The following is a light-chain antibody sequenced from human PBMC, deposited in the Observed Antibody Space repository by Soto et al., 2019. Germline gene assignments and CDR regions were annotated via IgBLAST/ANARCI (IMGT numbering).Light chain of an antibody. CDR3: QQDTSWPLT. J-gene: IGKJ4*01. CDR1: QSVSSSY. CDR2: GAS. Sequence: EIVLTQSPGTLSLSPGERATLSCRASQSVSSSYLAWYQQKPGQAPRLLIYGASSRATGIPDRFSGSGSGTDFTLTISSLQSEDVGVYYCQQDTSWPLTFGGGTKVEIK. V-gene: IGKV3-20*01.